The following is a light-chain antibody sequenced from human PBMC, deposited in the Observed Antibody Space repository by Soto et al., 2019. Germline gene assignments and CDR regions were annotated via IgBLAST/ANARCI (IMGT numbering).Light chain of an antibody. CDR1: SSDVCGYNY. J-gene: IGLJ1*01. V-gene: IGLV2-8*01. CDR2: EVN. CDR3: SSYAGSSNV. Sequence: QSLLTQPPSASGSPVQSVAISCTGTSSDVCGYNYFAWYQQHPGKAPELMIYEVNKRPSGFPDRFSGSKSGNTASPTVSGLQAEDEADSYCSSYAGSSNVFGTGTKVT.